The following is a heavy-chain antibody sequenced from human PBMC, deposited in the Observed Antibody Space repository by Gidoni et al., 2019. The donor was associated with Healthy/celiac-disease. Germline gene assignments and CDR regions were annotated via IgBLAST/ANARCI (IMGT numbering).Heavy chain of an antibody. CDR3: ARDSGIVGDAYYFDY. Sequence: EVQLVESGGGLVKPGGSLRLSCAASGFTFSSYSMNWVLQATGKGLEWVSSISSSSSYIYYASSVKGRFTISRDNAKNSLYLQLNSLRAEDTAVYYCARDSGIVGDAYYFDYWGQGTLVTVSS. J-gene: IGHJ4*02. D-gene: IGHD1-26*01. CDR1: GFTFSSYS. V-gene: IGHV3-21*01. CDR2: ISSSSSYI.